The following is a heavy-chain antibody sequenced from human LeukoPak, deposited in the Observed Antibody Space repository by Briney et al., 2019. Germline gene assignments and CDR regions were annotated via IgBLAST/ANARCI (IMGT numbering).Heavy chain of an antibody. Sequence: GGSLRLSCAASGFTFSSYAMSWVRQAPGKGLEWVSAISGSGGSTYYADSVKGRFTISRDNSKDTLYLQMNSLRAEDTAVYYCAKDYYSNYQFDYWGQGTLVTVSS. CDR1: GFTFSSYA. CDR2: ISGSGGST. CDR3: AKDYYSNYQFDY. J-gene: IGHJ4*02. D-gene: IGHD4-11*01. V-gene: IGHV3-23*01.